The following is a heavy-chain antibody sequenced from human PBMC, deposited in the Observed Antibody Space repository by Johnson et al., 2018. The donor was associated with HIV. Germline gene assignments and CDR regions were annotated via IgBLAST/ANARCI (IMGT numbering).Heavy chain of an antibody. V-gene: IGHV3-11*04. D-gene: IGHD3-22*01. Sequence: QVQLVESGGGLVKPGGSLRLSCAASGFTFSDYYINWIRQAPGKGLECVSYIDSSGSGIYYADSVKGRFTISRDNAKNSLYLQMHSLRAEDTAVYYCAREEGWYYDSSGYYYVGAFDIWGQGTMVTVSS. J-gene: IGHJ3*02. CDR2: IDSSGSGI. CDR1: GFTFSDYY. CDR3: AREEGWYYDSSGYYYVGAFDI.